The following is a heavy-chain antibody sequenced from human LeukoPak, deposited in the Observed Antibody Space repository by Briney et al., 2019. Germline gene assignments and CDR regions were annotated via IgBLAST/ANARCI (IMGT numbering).Heavy chain of an antibody. CDR2: INPNSGGT. D-gene: IGHD5-18*01. J-gene: IGHJ4*02. V-gene: IGHV1-2*02. Sequence: GASVKVSCKASGYTFTGYYMHWVRQAPGQGPEWMGWINPNSGGTNYAQKFQGRVTMTRDTSISTAYMELSRLRSDDTAVYYCARASVGYSYGCDYWGQGTLVTVSS. CDR1: GYTFTGYY. CDR3: ARASVGYSYGCDY.